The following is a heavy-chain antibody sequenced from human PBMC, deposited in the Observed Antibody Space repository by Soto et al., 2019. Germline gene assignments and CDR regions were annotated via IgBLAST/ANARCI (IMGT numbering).Heavy chain of an antibody. CDR3: ARGRYGDY. J-gene: IGHJ4*02. Sequence: QVHLVQSGAEVKKPGASVKVSCQGSGYAFTTYGITWVRQAPGQGLEWMGWISAHNGNTNYAQKLQGRVTVTRDTSTSTAYMELRSVRYDDTAVYYCARGRYGDYWGQRDLVTVSS. CDR1: GYAFTTYG. CDR2: ISAHNGNT. D-gene: IGHD4-17*01. V-gene: IGHV1-18*01.